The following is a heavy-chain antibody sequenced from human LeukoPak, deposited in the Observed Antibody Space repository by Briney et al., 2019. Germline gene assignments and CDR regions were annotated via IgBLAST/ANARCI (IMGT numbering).Heavy chain of an antibody. Sequence: GGSLRLSCAASGFSFTNFAIHWVRQAPGKGLEWLSVISHDGATKHYADSVKGRFTISRDNSNNSLSLQMNSLSAEDTAVYYCARARGRWHLLPLDFWGQGSLVTVSS. CDR3: ARARGRWHLLPLDF. CDR1: GFSFTNFA. D-gene: IGHD1-26*01. V-gene: IGHV3-30*04. CDR2: ISHDGATK. J-gene: IGHJ4*02.